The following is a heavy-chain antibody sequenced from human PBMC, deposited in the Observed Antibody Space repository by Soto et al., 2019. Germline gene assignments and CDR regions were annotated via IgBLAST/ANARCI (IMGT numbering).Heavy chain of an antibody. CDR1: GGTFTNYV. J-gene: IGHJ5*02. Sequence: QVQLVQSGAEVRKPGSSVKVSCKISGGTFTNYVISWLRQAPGQGLEWMGGLIPIFGAANLAQKFQVRVTITADESTSTVNMELSSLTSEDTAVYYCARGRSSPNFDPWGQGTLVTVPS. V-gene: IGHV1-69*01. D-gene: IGHD6-6*01. CDR2: LIPIFGAA. CDR3: ARGRSSPNFDP.